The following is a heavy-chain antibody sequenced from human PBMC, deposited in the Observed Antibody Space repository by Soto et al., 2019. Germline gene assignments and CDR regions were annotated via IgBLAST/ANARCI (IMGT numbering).Heavy chain of an antibody. CDR3: ARDLWKPIVVVVAATRDNWFDP. CDR2: ISAYNGNT. CDR1: GYTYTSYG. V-gene: IGHV1-18*01. J-gene: IGHJ5*02. D-gene: IGHD2-15*01. Sequence: ASVKVSCKSSGYTYTSYGISWVRQAPGQGLEWMGWISAYNGNTNYAQKLQGRVTMTTDTSTSTAYMELRSLRSDDTAVYYCARDLWKPIVVVVAATRDNWFDPWGQGTLVTVSS.